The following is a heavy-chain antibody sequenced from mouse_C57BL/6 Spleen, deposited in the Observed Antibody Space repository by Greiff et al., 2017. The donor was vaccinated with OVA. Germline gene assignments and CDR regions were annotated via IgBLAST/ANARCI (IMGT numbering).Heavy chain of an antibody. V-gene: IGHV1-15*01. CDR3: TRGNPYYFDY. J-gene: IGHJ2*01. CDR2: IDPETGGT. D-gene: IGHD2-1*01. CDR1: GYTFTDYE. Sequence: QVQLKQSGAELVRPGASVTLSCKASGYTFTDYEMHWVKQTPVHGLEWIGAIDPETGGTAYNQKFKGKAILTADKSSSTAYMELRSLTSEDSAVYYCTRGNPYYFDYWGQGTTLTVSS.